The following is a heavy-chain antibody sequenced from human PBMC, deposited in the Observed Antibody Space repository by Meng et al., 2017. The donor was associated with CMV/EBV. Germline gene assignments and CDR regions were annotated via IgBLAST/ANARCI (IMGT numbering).Heavy chain of an antibody. J-gene: IGHJ6*02. V-gene: IGHV1-18*01. CDR1: GYTFTSYG. Sequence: ASVKVSCKASGYTFTSYGISWVRQAPGQGLEWMGWISAYNGNTNYAQKLQGRVTMTTDTSTSTAYMELRSLRSDDTAVYYCAREESSSWYGGNYYYGMDVWGQGTTVTVSS. CDR3: AREESSSWYGGNYYYGMDV. D-gene: IGHD6-13*01. CDR2: ISAYNGNT.